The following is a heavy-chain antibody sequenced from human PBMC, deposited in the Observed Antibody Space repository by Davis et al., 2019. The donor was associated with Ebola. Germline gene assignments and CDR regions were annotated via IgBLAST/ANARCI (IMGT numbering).Heavy chain of an antibody. J-gene: IGHJ5*02. V-gene: IGHV4-59*03. CDR3: AAHRWNTWFAP. Sequence: PSQTLSLTCTVSGDSLGNNYSCWIRQSPGKGLEWNGYLNYGGHFNSNPSPGGRVTISVDTSKNQFSPKLSSVTAADTAVYYCAAHRWNTWFAPWGQGTLVTVSS. CDR2: LNYGGHF. D-gene: IGHD3-16*02. CDR1: GDSLGNNY.